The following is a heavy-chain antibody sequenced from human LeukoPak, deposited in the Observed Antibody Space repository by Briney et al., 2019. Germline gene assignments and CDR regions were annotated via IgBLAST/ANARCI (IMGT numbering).Heavy chain of an antibody. CDR3: AGTKYSYGFFYFDY. CDR1: GFTFSSYW. V-gene: IGHV3-33*08. Sequence: GGSLRLSCAASGFTFSSYWMSWVRQAPGKGLEWVAVIWYDGSNKYYADSVKGRFTISRDNSKNTLYLQMNSLRAEDTAVYYCAGTKYSYGFFYFDYWGQGTLVTVSS. J-gene: IGHJ4*02. CDR2: IWYDGSNK. D-gene: IGHD5-18*01.